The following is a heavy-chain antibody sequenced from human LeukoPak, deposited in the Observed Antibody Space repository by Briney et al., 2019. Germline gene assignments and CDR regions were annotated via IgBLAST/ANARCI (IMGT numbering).Heavy chain of an antibody. D-gene: IGHD2-2*01. CDR3: ASSSPNWFDP. V-gene: IGHV3-21*01. CDR2: ISSSSSYI. Sequence: GGSLRLSCAASGFTFSSYSMNWVRQAPGKGLEWVSSISSSSSYIYYADSVKGRFTISRDNAKNSLYLQMNGLRAEDTAVYYCASSSPNWFDPWGQGTLVTVSS. CDR1: GFTFSSYS. J-gene: IGHJ5*02.